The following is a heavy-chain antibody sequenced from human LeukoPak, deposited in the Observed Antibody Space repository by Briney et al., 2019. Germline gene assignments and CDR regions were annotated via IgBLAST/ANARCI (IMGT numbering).Heavy chain of an antibody. V-gene: IGHV4-39*01. CDR1: GGSFSSSSYY. D-gene: IGHD6-19*01. CDR2: IYYSGST. J-gene: IGHJ5*02. Sequence: SETLSLTCTVSGGSFSSSSYYWGWIRQPPGKGLEWIGSIYYSGSTYYNPSLKSRVTISVDTSKNQFSLKLSSVTAADTAVYYCARLRYSSGWYLSWFDPWGQGTLVTVSS. CDR3: ARLRYSSGWYLSWFDP.